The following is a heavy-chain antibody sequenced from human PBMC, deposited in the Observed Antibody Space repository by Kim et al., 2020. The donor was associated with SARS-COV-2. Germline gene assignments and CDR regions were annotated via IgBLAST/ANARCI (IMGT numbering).Heavy chain of an antibody. V-gene: IGHV3-23*01. J-gene: IGHJ4*02. CDR1: GFTFKRVG. Sequence: GGSLRLSCAASGFTFKRVGMTWVRQAPGKGLQWVSSHRSTDDKTYYAASVKGRFTISRDTSTDTLYLQMNNLRPDDTALYFCAKDWCLTAVALVFWGPGTLVTVSS. CDR3: AKDWCLTAVALVF. CDR2: HRSTDDKT. D-gene: IGHD5-18*01.